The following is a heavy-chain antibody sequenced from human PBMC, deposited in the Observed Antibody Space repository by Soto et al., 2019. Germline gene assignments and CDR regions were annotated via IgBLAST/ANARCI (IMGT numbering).Heavy chain of an antibody. CDR3: AKDSGVYGDYANY. D-gene: IGHD4-17*01. J-gene: IGHJ4*01. V-gene: IGHV3-30*18. Sequence: QVQLVESGGGVVQPGRSLRLSCAASGFTFSSYGMHWVRQAPGKGLEWVAVISYDGSNKYYADSVKGRFTISRDNSKNTLYLQMNSLRAEDTAVYYCAKDSGVYGDYANYWGHGTLVTVSS. CDR1: GFTFSSYG. CDR2: ISYDGSNK.